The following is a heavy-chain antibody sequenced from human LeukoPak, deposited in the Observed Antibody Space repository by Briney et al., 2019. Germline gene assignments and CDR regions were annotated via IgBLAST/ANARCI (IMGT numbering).Heavy chain of an antibody. CDR2: INHSGST. D-gene: IGHD2-2*01. CDR1: GGSFSGYY. J-gene: IGHJ4*02. Sequence: SETLSLTCAVYGGSFSGYYWSWIRQPPGKGLEWIGEINHSGSTNYNPSLKSRVTISVDTSKNQFSLQLGSVTAADTAVYYCAGGEDSTTSIDYWGQGSLVTVPS. V-gene: IGHV4-34*01. CDR3: AGGEDSTTSIDY.